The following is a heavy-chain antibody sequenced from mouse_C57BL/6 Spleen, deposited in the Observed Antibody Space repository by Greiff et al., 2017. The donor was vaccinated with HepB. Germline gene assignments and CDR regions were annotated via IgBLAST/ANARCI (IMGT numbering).Heavy chain of an antibody. Sequence: EVKLVESGPGLVKPSQSLSLTCSVTGYSITSGYYWNWIRQFPGNKLEWMGYISYDGSNNYNPSLKNRISITRDTSKNQFFLKLNSVTTEDTATYYCARGDPYYYGSSSYAMDYWGQGTSVTVSS. CDR3: ARGDPYYYGSSSYAMDY. J-gene: IGHJ4*01. V-gene: IGHV3-6*01. CDR2: ISYDGSN. CDR1: GYSITSGYY. D-gene: IGHD1-1*01.